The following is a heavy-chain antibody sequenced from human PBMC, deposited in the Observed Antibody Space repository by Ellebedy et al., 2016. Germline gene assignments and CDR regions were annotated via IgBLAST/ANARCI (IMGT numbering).Heavy chain of an antibody. D-gene: IGHD6-13*01. CDR3: TRGSSRAFYYGMDV. J-gene: IGHJ6*02. CDR2: IRSKANSYAT. Sequence: GESLKISXAASGFTFSGSAMHWVRQASGKGLEWVGRIRSKANSYATAYAASVKGRFTISRDDSKNTAYLQMNSLKTEDTAVYYCTRGSSRAFYYGMDVWGQGTAVTVSS. V-gene: IGHV3-73*01. CDR1: GFTFSGSA.